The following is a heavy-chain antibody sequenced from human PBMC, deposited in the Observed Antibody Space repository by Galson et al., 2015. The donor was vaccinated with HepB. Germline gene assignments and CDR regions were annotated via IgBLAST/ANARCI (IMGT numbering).Heavy chain of an antibody. D-gene: IGHD4-17*01. CDR1: GYTFTSYG. CDR3: ARDPPNDYGDYGSDY. J-gene: IGHJ4*02. Sequence: SVKVSCKASGYTFTSYGVSWVRQAPGQGLEWMGRINPYNGNTDYAQKFQGRVTMTTDTSTSTAYMELGSLRSDDTAVYYCARDPPNDYGDYGSDYWGQGSLVTVSS. CDR2: INPYNGNT. V-gene: IGHV1-18*04.